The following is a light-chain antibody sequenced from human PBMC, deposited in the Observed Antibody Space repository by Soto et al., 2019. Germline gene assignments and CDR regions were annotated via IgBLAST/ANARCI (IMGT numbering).Light chain of an antibody. CDR1: QSVSSS. Sequence: EVVMTQSPATLSVFPGERATLSCRASQSVSSSLAWYQQKLGQAPRLLIYCAFTRATGIPARFSGGGSGTVFTLTISRLEAEDFVVYYCQQYSHGYTFGQGTKLEIK. CDR3: QQYSHGYT. CDR2: CAF. J-gene: IGKJ2*01. V-gene: IGKV3-15*01.